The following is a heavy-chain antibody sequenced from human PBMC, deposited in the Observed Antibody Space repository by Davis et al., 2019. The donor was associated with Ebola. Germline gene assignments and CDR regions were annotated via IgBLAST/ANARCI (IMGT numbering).Heavy chain of an antibody. D-gene: IGHD6-19*01. CDR1: GGSISSSSYY. Sequence: MPAGSLRLSCTVSGGSISSSSYYWGWIRQPPGKGLEWIGSIYYSGSTYYNPSLKSRVTISVDTSKNQFSLKLSSVTAADTAVYYCASSSRGWYGDYFDYWGQGTLVTVSS. CDR3: ASSSRGWYGDYFDY. CDR2: IYYSGST. J-gene: IGHJ4*02. V-gene: IGHV4-39*01.